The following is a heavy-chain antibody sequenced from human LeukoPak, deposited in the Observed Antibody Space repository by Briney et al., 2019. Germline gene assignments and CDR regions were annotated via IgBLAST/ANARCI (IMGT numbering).Heavy chain of an antibody. CDR1: GVTFRSYS. J-gene: IGHJ6*02. D-gene: IGHD3-22*01. Sequence: VGSLSLSCAASGVTFRSYSMNWGREAPGEGLGWGSSICRISSYIYYADSVKGRFTISRDNAKNSLYLQMNSLRAEDTAVYYCARASEYYYDNSGYYPPYDYYGMDVWGQGTTVTVSS. V-gene: IGHV3-21*01. CDR2: ICRISSYI. CDR3: ARASEYYYDNSGYYPPYDYYGMDV.